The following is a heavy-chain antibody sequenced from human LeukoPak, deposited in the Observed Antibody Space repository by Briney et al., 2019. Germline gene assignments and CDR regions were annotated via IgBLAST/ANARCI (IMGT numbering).Heavy chain of an antibody. D-gene: IGHD3-10*02. CDR3: AELGITMIGGV. Sequence: GGSLRLSCAASGFTFSSYEMNWARQAPGKGLEWVSYISSSGSTIYYTDSVKGRFTISRDNAKNSLYLQMNSLRAEDTAVYYCAELGITMIGGVWGKGTTVTISS. CDR2: ISSSGSTI. V-gene: IGHV3-48*03. CDR1: GFTFSSYE. J-gene: IGHJ6*04.